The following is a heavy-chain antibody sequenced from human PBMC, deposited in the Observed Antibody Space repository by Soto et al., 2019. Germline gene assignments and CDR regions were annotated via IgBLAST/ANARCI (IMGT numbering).Heavy chain of an antibody. CDR3: ARPLTPGWALRIHGS. D-gene: IGHD1-26*01. V-gene: IGHV3-7*01. CDR2: IKHDGSEK. Sequence: EVQLVESGGGLVQPGGSLRLSCAASGFTFSNYWMSWVRQAPGKGLEWVANIKHDGSEKYHMDSVKGRVTIARDNAKNYLHLQMNSPGAEDTAVYYCARPLTPGWALRIHGSWGQGPLVTVSS. CDR1: GFTFSNYW. J-gene: IGHJ5*02.